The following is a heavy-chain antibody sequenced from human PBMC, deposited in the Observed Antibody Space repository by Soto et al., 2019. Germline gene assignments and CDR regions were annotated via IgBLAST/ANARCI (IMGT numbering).Heavy chain of an antibody. V-gene: IGHV3-73*01. CDR3: TSVYSSSSD. D-gene: IGHD6-6*01. J-gene: IGHJ4*02. CDR1: GFTFSGSA. Sequence: EVQLVESGGGLVQPGGSLKLSCAASGFTFSGSAMHWVRQASGKGLEWVGRIRSKANSYATAYAASVKGRFTISREVSKNTAYLQMNSLKTEDTAVYYCTSVYSSSSDWGQGTLVTVSS. CDR2: IRSKANSYAT.